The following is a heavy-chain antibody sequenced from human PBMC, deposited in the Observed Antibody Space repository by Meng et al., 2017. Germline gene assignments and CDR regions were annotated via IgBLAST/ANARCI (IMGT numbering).Heavy chain of an antibody. D-gene: IGHD6-13*01. CDR3: ARDEDISAAGKLFGDY. CDR1: GYTFAAYW. V-gene: IGHV1-2*06. J-gene: IGHJ4*02. Sequence: HVELVQSGPEGKKPGASVKLSCKPSGYTFAAYWIHWLRQAPGQGLEWMGRIDPNNDHTQYAQNFQGRVTMTSDTSISTVYMELNGLRSDDTAVYYCARDEDISAAGKLFGDYWGQGTLVTVSS. CDR2: IDPNNDHT.